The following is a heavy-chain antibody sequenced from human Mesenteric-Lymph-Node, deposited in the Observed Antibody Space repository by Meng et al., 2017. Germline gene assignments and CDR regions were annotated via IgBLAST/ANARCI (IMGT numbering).Heavy chain of an antibody. CDR1: GASSRSGHYY. D-gene: IGHD1-7*01. J-gene: IGHJ5*02. CDR3: ASNPTGTRGNWFDP. V-gene: IGHV4-30-4*01. Sequence: QGQLLRCRPGLVEPPPTLSLPSTCLGASSRSGHYYWSWSRQTPGKGLECIGYIYYSGSTYYNPSLKSRVTISVDTSKNQFSLKLSSVTAADTAVYYCASNPTGTRGNWFDPWGQGTLVTVSS. CDR2: IYYSGST.